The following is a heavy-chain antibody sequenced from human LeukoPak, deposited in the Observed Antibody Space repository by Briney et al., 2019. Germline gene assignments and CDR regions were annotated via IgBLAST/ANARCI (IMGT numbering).Heavy chain of an antibody. CDR1: GFTFSRYE. J-gene: IGHJ5*02. Sequence: PGGSLRLSCAASGFTFSRYEMSWVRQAPGEGLEWVSYISGSGSAIYYTDSVQSRFTISRDNAKNSLYMQLNSLRAEDTAVYYCARKVGDWFDPWGQGTLVTVSS. CDR2: ISGSGSAI. V-gene: IGHV3-48*03. CDR3: ARKVGDWFDP.